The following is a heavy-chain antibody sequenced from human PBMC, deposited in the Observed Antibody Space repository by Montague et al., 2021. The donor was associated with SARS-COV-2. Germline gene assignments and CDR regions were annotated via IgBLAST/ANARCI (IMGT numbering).Heavy chain of an antibody. CDR3: ASPKEGSGYYRPFDY. J-gene: IGHJ4*02. V-gene: IGHV4-4*02. D-gene: IGHD3-22*01. CDR1: GASVASTNL. CDR2: IYHTGNT. Sequence: SETLSLTCGVSGASVASTNLWSWVRQPTGKGLEWIGEIYHTGNTNYSPSLKNRVSISLDKSKNQLSLRLNSVTAADTAVYYCASPKEGSGYYRPFDYWGQGILVTVSS.